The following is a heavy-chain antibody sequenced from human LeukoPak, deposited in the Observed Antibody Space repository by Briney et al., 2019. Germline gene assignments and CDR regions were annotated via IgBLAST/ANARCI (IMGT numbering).Heavy chain of an antibody. Sequence: GRSLRLSCAASGFTFSSYGMHWVRQAPGKGLEWVAVISYDGSNKYYADSVKGRFTISRDNSKNTLYLQMNSLRPEDTAIYYCAREGYYGSGSPPSLYFDYWGQGTLVTVSS. D-gene: IGHD3-10*01. CDR3: AREGYYGSGSPPSLYFDY. V-gene: IGHV3-30*03. CDR2: ISYDGSNK. CDR1: GFTFSSYG. J-gene: IGHJ4*02.